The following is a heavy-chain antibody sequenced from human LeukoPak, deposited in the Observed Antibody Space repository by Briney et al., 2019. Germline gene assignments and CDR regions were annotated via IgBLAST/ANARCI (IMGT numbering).Heavy chain of an antibody. CDR3: ASDNLDY. CDR2: ISYDGSNK. Sequence: TGGSLRLSCVASGFTFSSYSMHWVRQAPGKGLEWVAVISYDGSNKYYADSVKGRFTISRDNSKNTLYLQMSSLRAEDTAVYYCASDNLDYWGQGTLVTVSS. V-gene: IGHV3-30-3*01. CDR1: GFTFSSYS. J-gene: IGHJ4*02. D-gene: IGHD1-14*01.